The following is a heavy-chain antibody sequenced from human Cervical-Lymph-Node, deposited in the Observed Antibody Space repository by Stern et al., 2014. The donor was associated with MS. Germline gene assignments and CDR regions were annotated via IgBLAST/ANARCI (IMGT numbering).Heavy chain of an antibody. D-gene: IGHD6-6*01. CDR2: IWYDGSNK. Sequence: VQLVESGGGVVQPGRSLRLSCAASGFTFSSYGMHWVRQAPGKGLEWVAVIWYDGSNKYYADSVKGRFTISRDNSKNTLYLQMNSLRAEDTAVYYCARDMSSSQFDYWGQGTLVTVSS. V-gene: IGHV3-33*01. J-gene: IGHJ4*02. CDR3: ARDMSSSQFDY. CDR1: GFTFSSYG.